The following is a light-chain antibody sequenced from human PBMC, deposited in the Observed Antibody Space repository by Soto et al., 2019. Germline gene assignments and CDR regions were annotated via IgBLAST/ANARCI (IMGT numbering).Light chain of an antibody. V-gene: IGKV3D-20*02. Sequence: EIVLTQSPGTLSLSPGERATLSCRASQSVSSSYLAWYQQKPGQAPRLLTYGASSRAAGIPDRFRGSGSGTDFTLTISSLEPEDFAVYYRQQRSNWPTFGQGTKVDI. J-gene: IGKJ1*01. CDR1: QSVSSSY. CDR3: QQRSNWPT. CDR2: GAS.